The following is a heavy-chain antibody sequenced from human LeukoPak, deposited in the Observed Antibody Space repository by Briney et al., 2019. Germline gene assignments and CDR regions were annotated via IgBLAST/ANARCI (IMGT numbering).Heavy chain of an antibody. J-gene: IGHJ4*02. D-gene: IGHD2-15*01. CDR3: ARHRGCCGGTCYRYFDY. CDR1: DGSISSNTYY. Sequence: PSETLSLTCTVSDGSISSNTYYWGWIRQPPGKGLEWIGSIYYSGSTYYNPSLKSRATISVDTSTNQFSLKLTSVTAADTAVYYCARHRGCCGGTCYRYFDYWGQGTLVTVSS. CDR2: IYYSGST. V-gene: IGHV4-39*01.